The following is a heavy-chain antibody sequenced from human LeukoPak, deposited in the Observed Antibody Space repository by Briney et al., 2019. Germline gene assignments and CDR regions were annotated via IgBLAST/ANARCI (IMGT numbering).Heavy chain of an antibody. CDR1: GGSFSGYY. J-gene: IGHJ4*02. CDR3: ARANPYHDFWSGYAGRYFDY. V-gene: IGHV4-34*01. Sequence: SETLSLTCAVYGGSFSGYYWSWIRQPPGKGLEWIGEINHSGSTNYNPSLKSRVTISVDTSKNQFSLKLSSVTAADTAVYYCARANPYHDFWSGYAGRYFDYWGQGTLVTVSS. CDR2: INHSGST. D-gene: IGHD3-3*01.